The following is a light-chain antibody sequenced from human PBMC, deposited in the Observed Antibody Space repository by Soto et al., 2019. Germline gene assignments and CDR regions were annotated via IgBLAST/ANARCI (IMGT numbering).Light chain of an antibody. V-gene: IGKV3-11*01. Sequence: EIGLTQSPATLSLSPGERATLACRASQSVSSYLAWYQQKAGQAPRLLIYDASNRATGIPARFSGSGSGTDFTLTISSLEPEDFAVYYCQQRSNWLTFGGGTKVEIK. J-gene: IGKJ4*01. CDR2: DAS. CDR3: QQRSNWLT. CDR1: QSVSSY.